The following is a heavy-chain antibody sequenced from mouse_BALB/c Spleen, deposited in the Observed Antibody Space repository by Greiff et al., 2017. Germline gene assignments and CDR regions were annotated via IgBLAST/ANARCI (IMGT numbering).Heavy chain of an antibody. D-gene: IGHD2-1*01. Sequence: VQLQQPGAELVKPGASVKLSCKASGYTFTSYWMHWVKQRPGQGLEWIGEINPSNGRTNYNEKFKSKATLTVDKSSSTAYMQLSSLTSEDSAVYYCARGDYGNYNYFDYWGQGTTLTVSS. CDR1: GYTFTSYW. V-gene: IGHV1S81*02. CDR2: INPSNGRT. J-gene: IGHJ2*01. CDR3: ARGDYGNYNYFDY.